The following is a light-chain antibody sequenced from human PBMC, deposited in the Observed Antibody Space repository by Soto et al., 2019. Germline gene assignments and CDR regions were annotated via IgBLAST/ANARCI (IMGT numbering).Light chain of an antibody. J-gene: IGKJ1*01. V-gene: IGKV1-39*01. CDR2: EAS. Sequence: DIQMTQSPSSLSASVGHRVTITCRASQSISSKLNLYQQKLGKVVKFLIYEASSLQSGVPSRFSGSVSGTDFTLTMSSLQPEDFATYYCQQSYRSLPTFCQVSKV. CDR3: QQSYRSLPT. CDR1: QSISSK.